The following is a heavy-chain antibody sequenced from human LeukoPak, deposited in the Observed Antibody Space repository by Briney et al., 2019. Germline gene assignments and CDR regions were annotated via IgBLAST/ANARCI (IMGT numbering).Heavy chain of an antibody. CDR2: ISSSSSTI. V-gene: IGHV3-48*01. CDR1: GFTFSTYS. Sequence: GGSLRLSCGASGFTFSTYSMNWVRQAPGKGLEWVSYISSSSSTIYYADSVKGRFTISRDNAKNSLYLQMNSLRAEDTAVYYCARLCSGGTCSSLGGMDVWGQGTTVTVSS. D-gene: IGHD2-15*01. CDR3: ARLCSGGTCSSLGGMDV. J-gene: IGHJ6*02.